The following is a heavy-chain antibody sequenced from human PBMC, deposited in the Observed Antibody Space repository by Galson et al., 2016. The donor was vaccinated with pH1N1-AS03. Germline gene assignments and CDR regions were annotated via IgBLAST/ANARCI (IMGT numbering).Heavy chain of an antibody. CDR3: ARGPVSYANYWFPPPDY. CDR2: ISGNGFST. J-gene: IGHJ4*02. D-gene: IGHD4/OR15-4a*01. Sequence: SLRLSCAVGGFTFSSYAMFWLRQAPGKGLEYVSAISGNGFSTYYANSVKDRFTVSRDNSKNTLYLQMGSLRVEDMAVYYCARGPVSYANYWFPPPDYWGQGTLATVSS. V-gene: IGHV3-64*01. CDR1: GFTFSSYA.